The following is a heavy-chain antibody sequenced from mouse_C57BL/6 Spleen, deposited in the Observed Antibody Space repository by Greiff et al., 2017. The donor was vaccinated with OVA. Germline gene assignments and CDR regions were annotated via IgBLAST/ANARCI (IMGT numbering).Heavy chain of an antibody. D-gene: IGHD3-2*02. CDR3: ARDNSSGYLAY. CDR1: GFTFSSYA. V-gene: IGHV5-4*01. J-gene: IGHJ3*01. Sequence: EVKLVESGGGLVKPGGSLKLSCAASGFTFSSYAMSWVRQTPEKRLEWIATISDGGSYTYYPDNVKGRFTISRDNAKNNLYLQMSHLKSEDTAMYYCARDNSSGYLAYWGQGTLVTVSA. CDR2: ISDGGSYT.